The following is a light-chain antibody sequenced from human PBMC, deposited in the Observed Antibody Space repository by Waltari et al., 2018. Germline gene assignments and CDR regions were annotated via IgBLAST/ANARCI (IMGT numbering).Light chain of an antibody. V-gene: IGKV3-20*01. CDR1: QRVSSSY. Sequence: EIVLTQSPGPLSLSPGERATLSCRASQRVSSSYLSWYQQKPGQAPRLLMYGASSRATGIPDRFSGSGSETDFTLIISRLEPEDCAVYYCQQYGSSPRTFGQGTRLEIK. J-gene: IGKJ5*01. CDR3: QQYGSSPRT. CDR2: GAS.